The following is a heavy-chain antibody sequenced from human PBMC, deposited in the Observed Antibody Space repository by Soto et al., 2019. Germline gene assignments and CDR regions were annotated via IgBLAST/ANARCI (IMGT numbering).Heavy chain of an antibody. V-gene: IGHV1-2*04. CDR2: INPNSGGT. Sequence: QVQLVQSGAEVKKPGASVKVSCKASGYTFTGYYMHWVRQAPGQGLEWMGWINPNSGGTNYAQKFQGWVTMTRDTSISTAYMELSRLRSXDTAVYYCARDRXDYXXWSGYRSYYYYGMDVWGQGTTVTVSS. CDR3: ARDRXDYXXWSGYRSYYYYGMDV. CDR1: GYTFTGYY. J-gene: IGHJ6*02. D-gene: IGHD3-3*01.